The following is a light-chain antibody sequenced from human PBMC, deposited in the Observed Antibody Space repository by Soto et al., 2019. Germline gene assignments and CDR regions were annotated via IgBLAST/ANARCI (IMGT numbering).Light chain of an antibody. CDR1: SSDIGGYKY. CDR2: EVS. CDR3: SSYTSSSTPRWV. V-gene: IGLV2-14*01. Sequence: QSALTQPASVSGSPGQSITISCIGTSSDIGGYKYVSWYQQHPGKAPKVMIYEVSNRPSGVSNRFSGSKSGNTASLTISGLQAEDEADYYCSSYTSSSTPRWVFGGGTKVTVL. J-gene: IGLJ3*02.